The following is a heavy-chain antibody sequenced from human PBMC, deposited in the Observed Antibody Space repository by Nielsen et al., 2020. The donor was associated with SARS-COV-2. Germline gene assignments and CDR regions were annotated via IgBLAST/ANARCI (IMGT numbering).Heavy chain of an antibody. D-gene: IGHD6-6*01. J-gene: IGHJ6*03. CDR3: ARDPWSSSSNYYYYMGV. CDR2: IYYDGSYK. V-gene: IGHV3-33*01. CDR1: GFTFSSYG. Sequence: GESLKISCAASGFTFSSYGMHWVRQAPGKGLERVAVIYYDGSYKYYGDSVKGRFTISRDNSKNTVYLQMNSLRAEDTAVYYCARDPWSSSSNYYYYMGVWGKGTTVTVSS.